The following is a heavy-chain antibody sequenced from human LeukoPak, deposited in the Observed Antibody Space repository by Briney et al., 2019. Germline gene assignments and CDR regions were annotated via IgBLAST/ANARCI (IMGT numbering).Heavy chain of an antibody. V-gene: IGHV4-34*01. CDR1: GGSFSGYY. CDR2: INHSGST. D-gene: IGHD3-10*01. J-gene: IGHJ2*01. CDR3: ARARGGHSDL. Sequence: SETLSLTCAVYGGSFSGYYWSSIRQPPGKGLEWIGEINHSGSTNYNPSLKGRVTISVDTSKNQFSLKLSSVTAADTAVYYCARARGGHSDLWGRGTLVTVSS.